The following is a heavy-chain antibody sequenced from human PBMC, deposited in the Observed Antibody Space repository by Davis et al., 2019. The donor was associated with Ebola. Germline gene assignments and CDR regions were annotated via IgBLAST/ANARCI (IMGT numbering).Heavy chain of an antibody. Sequence: ASVKVSCKASGYTFTSYYMHWVRQAPGQGLECMGIINPSGGSTSYAQNFQGRVTITADESTSTAYMELSSLRSEDTTVYYCARVPVVVPAAKHKGGGYYYYYMDVWGKGTTVTVSS. V-gene: IGHV1-46*01. CDR1: GYTFTSYY. CDR2: INPSGGST. J-gene: IGHJ6*03. CDR3: ARVPVVVPAAKHKGGGYYYYYMDV. D-gene: IGHD2-2*01.